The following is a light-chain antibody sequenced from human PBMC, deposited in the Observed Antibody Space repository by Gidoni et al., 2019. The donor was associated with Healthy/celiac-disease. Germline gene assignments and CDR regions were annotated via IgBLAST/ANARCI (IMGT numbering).Light chain of an antibody. CDR2: GAS. CDR1: QSVSSN. CDR3: QQYNNWHPLT. V-gene: IGKV3-15*01. J-gene: IGKJ1*01. Sequence: EIVMSRSPATLSVSPGERATVSCRPSQSVSSNLAWYQQKPGQAPRLLIYGASTRATGIPARLSGSGSGTEYTPTISSLQSEDFAVYYCQQYNNWHPLTFGQGTKVEIK.